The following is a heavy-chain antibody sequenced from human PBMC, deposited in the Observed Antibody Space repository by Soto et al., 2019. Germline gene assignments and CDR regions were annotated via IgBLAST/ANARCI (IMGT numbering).Heavy chain of an antibody. CDR2: IYHSGST. Sequence: PSETLSLTCAVSGGSISSGGYSWSWIRQPPGKGLEWIGYIYHSGSTYYNPSLKSRVTISVDTSKNQFSLKLSSVTAADTAVYYCARDITYYDFWSGYYMYYFDYWGQGTLVTVS. D-gene: IGHD3-3*01. CDR1: GGSISSGGYS. J-gene: IGHJ4*02. CDR3: ARDITYYDFWSGYYMYYFDY. V-gene: IGHV4-30-2*01.